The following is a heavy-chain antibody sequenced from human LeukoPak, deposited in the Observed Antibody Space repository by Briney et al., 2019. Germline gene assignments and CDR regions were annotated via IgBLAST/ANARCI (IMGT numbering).Heavy chain of an antibody. V-gene: IGHV1-18*01. CDR1: GYTFTSYG. J-gene: IGHJ4*02. CDR2: ISAYNGNT. D-gene: IGHD4-23*01. Sequence: ASVKVSCKASGYTFTSYGISWVRQARGQGLEWMGWISAYNGNTNYAQKLQGRVTMTTDTSTSTAYMELRSLRSDDTAVYYCARVDDYGGNFHYWGQGTLVTVSS. CDR3: ARVDDYGGNFHY.